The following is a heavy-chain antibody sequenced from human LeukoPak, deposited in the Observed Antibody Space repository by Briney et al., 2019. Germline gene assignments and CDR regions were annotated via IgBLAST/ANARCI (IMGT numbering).Heavy chain of an antibody. V-gene: IGHV3-30-3*01. D-gene: IGHD3-10*01. CDR2: TSYDGSNK. J-gene: IGHJ4*02. Sequence: PGGSLRLSCAASGFTFSSYAMHWVRQAPGKGLEWVAVTSYDGSNKYYADSVKGRFTISRDNSKNTLYLQMNSLRAEDTAVYYCARDFITMVRGVINYWGQGTLVTVSS. CDR1: GFTFSSYA. CDR3: ARDFITMVRGVINY.